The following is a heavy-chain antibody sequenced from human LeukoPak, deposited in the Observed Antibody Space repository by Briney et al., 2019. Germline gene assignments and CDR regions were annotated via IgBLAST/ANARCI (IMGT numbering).Heavy chain of an antibody. CDR2: ISGSGGST. CDR3: AKERDIVVVPAAMQVGY. V-gene: IGHV3-23*01. J-gene: IGHJ4*02. D-gene: IGHD2-2*01. Sequence: GGSLRLSCAASGFTISSYAMSWVRQAPGKGLEWVSAISGSGGSTYYADSVKGRFTISRDNSKNTLYLQMSSLRAEDTAVYYCAKERDIVVVPAAMQVGYWGQGTLVTVSS. CDR1: GFTISSYA.